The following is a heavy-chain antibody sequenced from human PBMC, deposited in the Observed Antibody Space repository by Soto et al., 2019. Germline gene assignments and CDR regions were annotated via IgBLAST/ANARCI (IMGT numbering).Heavy chain of an antibody. CDR2: MNPNSGNT. V-gene: IGHV1-8*01. D-gene: IGHD4-4*01. CDR3: ARVTRDDYSFDY. J-gene: IGHJ4*02. Sequence: ASVKVSCKVSGYTFSSYDINWVRQATGQGLEWMGWMNPNSGNTGYAQKFQGRVTMTRNTSIRTAYMELSSLRSEDTAVYYCARVTRDDYSFDYWGQGTLVTVSS. CDR1: GYTFSSYD.